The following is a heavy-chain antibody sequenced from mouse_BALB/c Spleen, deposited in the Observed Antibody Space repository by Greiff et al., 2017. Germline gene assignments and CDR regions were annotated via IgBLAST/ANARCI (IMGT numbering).Heavy chain of an antibody. CDR3: TRSSEFYGSSYPDY. Sequence: QVQLKQSGAELVKPGASVKLSCKASGYTFTSYYMYWVKQRPGQGLEWIGEINPSNGGTNYNEKFKSKATLTVDKSSSTAYMQLSSLTSEDSAVYYLTRSSEFYGSSYPDYWGQGTTRTVSS. V-gene: IGHV1S81*02. D-gene: IGHD1-1*01. CDR2: INPSNGGT. J-gene: IGHJ2*01. CDR1: GYTFTSYY.